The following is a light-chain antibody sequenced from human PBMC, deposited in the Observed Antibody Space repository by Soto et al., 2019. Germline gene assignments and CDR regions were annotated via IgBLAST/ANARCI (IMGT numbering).Light chain of an antibody. CDR2: GAS. Sequence: EIVLTQSPGTLSLSPGERATLSCRASQSVSSSYLAWYQQKPGQAPRLLIYGASSRATDIPDRFSGSGSGTDFILTISRLEPEDFAVYYCHQYDSSPLTFGGGTKVEIK. CDR1: QSVSSSY. V-gene: IGKV3-20*01. CDR3: HQYDSSPLT. J-gene: IGKJ4*01.